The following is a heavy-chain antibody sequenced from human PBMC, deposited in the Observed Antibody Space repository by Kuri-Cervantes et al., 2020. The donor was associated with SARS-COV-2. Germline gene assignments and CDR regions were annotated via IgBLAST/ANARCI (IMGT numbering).Heavy chain of an antibody. CDR2: IKQDGSEK. D-gene: IGHD3-3*01. CDR1: GFTFSSYW. CDR3: AKTPGSITIFGGNPSGGMDV. V-gene: IGHV3-7*01. J-gene: IGHJ6*02. Sequence: GGSLRLSCAASGFTFSSYWMSWVRQAPGKGLEWVANIKQDGSEKYYVDSVKGRFTISRDNAKNSLYLQMNSLRAEDTAVYYCAKTPGSITIFGGNPSGGMDVWGQGTTVTVSS.